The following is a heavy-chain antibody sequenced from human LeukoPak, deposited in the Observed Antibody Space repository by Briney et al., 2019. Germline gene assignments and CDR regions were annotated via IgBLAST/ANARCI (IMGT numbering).Heavy chain of an antibody. V-gene: IGHV1-2*02. CDR2: IIPNSGGI. J-gene: IGHJ4*02. CDR3: SRGSQGHLPFDY. Sequence: GASVKVPCKTSGYSFTDYYIYWVRQAPGQGLEWMGWIIPNSGGIIYAKKFQGRVTMTMDTSITTAYMELSNLRSDDTAVYYCSRGSQGHLPFDYWGQGTLVTVSS. CDR1: GYSFTDYY.